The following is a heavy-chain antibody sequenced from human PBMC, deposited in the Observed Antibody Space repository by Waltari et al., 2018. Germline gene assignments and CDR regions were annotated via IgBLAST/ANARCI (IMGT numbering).Heavy chain of an antibody. CDR3: ARDYGDYAVRYFGY. V-gene: IGHV1-18*04. CDR1: GYTFTGYY. D-gene: IGHD4-17*01. J-gene: IGHJ4*02. Sequence: QVQLVQSGAEVKKPGASVKVSCKASGYTFTGYYMHWVRQAPGQGLEWMGWISAYNGNTNYAQKLQGRVTMTTDTSTSTAYMELRSLRSDDTAVYYCARDYGDYAVRYFGYWGQGTLVTVSS. CDR2: ISAYNGNT.